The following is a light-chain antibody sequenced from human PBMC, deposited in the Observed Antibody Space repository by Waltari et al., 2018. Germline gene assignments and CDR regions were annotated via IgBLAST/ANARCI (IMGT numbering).Light chain of an antibody. CDR1: QSVSSY. V-gene: IGKV3-11*01. CDR3: QQRSNWPYT. J-gene: IGKJ2*01. CDR2: HAS. Sequence: EIVLTQSQATLSLSPGERATLSCRASQSVSSYLAWYQQKPGQAPRLLIYHASNRATGIPARFSGSGSGTDFTLTINSLEPEECAVYYCQQRSNWPYTFGQGTKLEIK.